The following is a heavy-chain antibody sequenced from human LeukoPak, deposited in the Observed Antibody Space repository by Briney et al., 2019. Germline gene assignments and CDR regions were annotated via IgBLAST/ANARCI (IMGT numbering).Heavy chain of an antibody. Sequence: SETLSLTCTVSGGSISSSSYYWGWIRQPPGKGLERIGSLYYTGSTYYNPSLKSRVTISVDTSKNQFSLKLSSVTAADTAVYYCARYYYDSSGYYYADYWGQGTLVTVSS. CDR2: LYYTGST. CDR3: ARYYYDSSGYYYADY. V-gene: IGHV4-39*01. D-gene: IGHD3-22*01. CDR1: GGSISSSSYY. J-gene: IGHJ4*02.